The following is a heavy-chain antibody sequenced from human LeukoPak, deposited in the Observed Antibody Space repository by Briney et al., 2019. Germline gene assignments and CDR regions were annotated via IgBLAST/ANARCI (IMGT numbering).Heavy chain of an antibody. Sequence: GGSLRLSCAASGFTFSSYSMHWVRQAPGKGLVWVSRIDSDGSSTNYADSVKGRFTISRDNAKISLYLQMNSLRAEDTAVYYCARDRYDSSDYYYYYMDVWGKGTTVTVSS. CDR3: ARDRYDSSDYYYYYMDV. CDR1: GFTFSSYS. D-gene: IGHD3-22*01. J-gene: IGHJ6*03. V-gene: IGHV3-74*01. CDR2: IDSDGSST.